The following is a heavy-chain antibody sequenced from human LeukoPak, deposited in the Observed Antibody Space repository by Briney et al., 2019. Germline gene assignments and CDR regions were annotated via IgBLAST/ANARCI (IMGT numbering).Heavy chain of an antibody. CDR3: ARGRDGYYYWYFDL. Sequence: SETLSLTCAVPGGSITSYYWCWIRQSPGKGLGWIGYIYYSGSTNYNPSLKSRDTISVDPAKNQFSLKLSSVTAADTAVYYCARGRDGYYYWYFDLWGRGTLVTVSS. D-gene: IGHD5-24*01. J-gene: IGHJ2*01. CDR2: IYYSGST. V-gene: IGHV4-59*01. CDR1: GGSITSYY.